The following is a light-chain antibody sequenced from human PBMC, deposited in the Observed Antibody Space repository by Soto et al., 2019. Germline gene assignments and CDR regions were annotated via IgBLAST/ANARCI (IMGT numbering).Light chain of an antibody. J-gene: IGKJ1*01. CDR3: QQYHNSTRT. CDR2: AAS. Sequence: EIVLTQSPGTLSLSPGERASLSCRASQSVSSNYLAWYQQKPGQAPRLLIYAASARAGGIPDRFRGSGSGTDFTLTISRLEPEDFAMYYCQQYHNSTRTFGQGTKVDIK. V-gene: IGKV3-20*01. CDR1: QSVSSNY.